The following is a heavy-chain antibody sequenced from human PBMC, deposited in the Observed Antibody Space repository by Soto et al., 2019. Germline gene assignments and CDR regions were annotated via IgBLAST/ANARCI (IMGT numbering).Heavy chain of an antibody. V-gene: IGHV1-2*02. D-gene: IGHD3-9*01. Sequence: QAHLVQSGAEVRKPGASVKVSCQALEHTSTIYYIHWVRQARGQGLEWMGWINADSGDTTYAEDFRGRVTFTRDTSTSTFHMELSRLRLDDTAMYFCATRDYDILTRYLHIWGQGTLITVSS. CDR1: EHTSTIYY. CDR3: ATRDYDILTRYLHI. CDR2: INADSGDT. J-gene: IGHJ1*01.